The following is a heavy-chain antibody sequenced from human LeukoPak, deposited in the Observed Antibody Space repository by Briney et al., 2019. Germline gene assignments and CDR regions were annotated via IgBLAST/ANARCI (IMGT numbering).Heavy chain of an antibody. CDR3: ARGPQATGGSCCCNFDC. CDR2: ISSSLIAI. V-gene: IGHV3-48*01. J-gene: IGHJ4*01. D-gene: IGHD2-15*01. CDR1: RFTLSSYS. Sequence: GGALRVPCAPSRFTLSSYSMNWVRQAPRKGREWISYISSSLIAIYYADSVQGRFTISRDDAKNSLYLQMKSLGPEDTAVYYCARGPQATGGSCCCNFDCWGQGTLVTVSS.